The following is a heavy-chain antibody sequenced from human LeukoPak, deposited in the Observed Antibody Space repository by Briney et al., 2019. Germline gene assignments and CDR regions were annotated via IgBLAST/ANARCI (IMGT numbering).Heavy chain of an antibody. CDR1: GFTFSSYA. V-gene: IGHV3-23*01. D-gene: IGHD3-10*02. CDR2: ITSSGGST. J-gene: IGHJ4*02. CDR3: ARDLCWGCFDD. Sequence: PGGSLRLSCGDYGFTFSSYAMHWVRQAPGKGLEWVSAITSSGGSTYYGDSVKGRFTISRDNSRNTLYLQMNSLRVDDTAVYYCARDLCWGCFDDWGQGNLVTVSS.